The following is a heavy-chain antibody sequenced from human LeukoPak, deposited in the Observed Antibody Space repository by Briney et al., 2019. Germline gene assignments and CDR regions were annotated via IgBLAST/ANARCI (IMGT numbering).Heavy chain of an antibody. V-gene: IGHV1-2*02. J-gene: IGHJ4*02. CDR2: INPNSGGT. Sequence: GASVKVSCKASGYTFTGYYMHWVRQAPGQGLEWMGWINPNSGGTNYAQKFQGRVTMTRDTSISTAYMELSRLRSDDTAVYYCARDHWNRLGLEYYYDSSGYYFLDYWGQGTLVTVSS. CDR3: ARDHWNRLGLEYYYDSSGYYFLDY. D-gene: IGHD3-22*01. CDR1: GYTFTGYY.